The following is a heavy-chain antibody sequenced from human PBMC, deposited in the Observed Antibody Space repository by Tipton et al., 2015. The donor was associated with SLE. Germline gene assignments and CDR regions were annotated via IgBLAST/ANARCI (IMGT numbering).Heavy chain of an antibody. CDR2: IYDSGSS. CDR1: GGSMSGYY. CDR3: ARVVYSFSDAFDI. Sequence: TLYLTCTVSGGSMSGYYWSWIRQSPGKGLEWIGNIYDSGSSNYNPSLKSRVTIPVDASKNQFSLRLTSLTAADTAVYYCARVVYSFSDAFDIWGQGTLVAVSS. J-gene: IGHJ3*02. V-gene: IGHV4-59*01. D-gene: IGHD6-13*01.